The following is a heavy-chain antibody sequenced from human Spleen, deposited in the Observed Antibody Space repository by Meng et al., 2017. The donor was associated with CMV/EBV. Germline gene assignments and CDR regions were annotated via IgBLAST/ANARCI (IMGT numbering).Heavy chain of an antibody. CDR2: VSYDGDNK. CDR3: AKEGQSSGRVYYGMDV. V-gene: IGHV3-30-3*01. J-gene: IGHJ6*02. D-gene: IGHD1-26*01. CDR1: GLTFSSYA. Sequence: GESLKISCAVSGLTFSSYAMHWVRQAPGKGLEWVAIVSYDGDNKDYADSVKGRFTISRDNSKNTLYLQMNSLRAEDTAVYYCAKEGQSSGRVYYGMDVWGQGTTVTVSS.